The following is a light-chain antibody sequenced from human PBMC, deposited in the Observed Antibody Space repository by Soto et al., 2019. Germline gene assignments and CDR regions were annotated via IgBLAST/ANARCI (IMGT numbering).Light chain of an antibody. CDR1: QSVGGN. Sequence: SPGERATLSCRASQSVGGNLAWYQQKPGQPPRLLIYAASSRPTGIPARFSGSGSGTEFTLTISSLQSEDFAVYYCQQYNNWPPWTFGQGTKVEIK. J-gene: IGKJ1*01. CDR2: AAS. CDR3: QQYNNWPPWT. V-gene: IGKV3-15*01.